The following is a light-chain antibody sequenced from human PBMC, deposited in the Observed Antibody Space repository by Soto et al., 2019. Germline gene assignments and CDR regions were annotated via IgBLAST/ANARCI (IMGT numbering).Light chain of an antibody. Sequence: QSVLTQPVSVSGSPGQSITISCTGTSSDVGGYNSVSWYQQHPGKAPKLMIYDVNNRPSGVSNRFSGSKSGNTASLTISGLQAEDEADYYCSSYTSSTNLLFGGVTKVTVL. J-gene: IGLJ2*01. V-gene: IGLV2-14*03. CDR2: DVN. CDR3: SSYTSSTNLL. CDR1: SSDVGGYNS.